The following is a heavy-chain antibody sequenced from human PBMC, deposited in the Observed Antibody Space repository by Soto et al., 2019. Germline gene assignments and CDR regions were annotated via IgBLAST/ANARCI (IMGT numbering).Heavy chain of an antibody. CDR3: ARILRYCSGDDAFDI. D-gene: IGHD2-15*01. Sequence: SCPTLVHPPQTLTLTCTFSGFSLSTSGMCVSWIRQPPGKALEWLALIDWDDDKYYSTSLKTRLTISKDTSKNQVVLTMTNMDPVDTATYYCARILRYCSGDDAFDIWGQGTMVTVSS. V-gene: IGHV2-70*01. CDR1: GFSLSTSGMC. CDR2: IDWDDDK. J-gene: IGHJ3*02.